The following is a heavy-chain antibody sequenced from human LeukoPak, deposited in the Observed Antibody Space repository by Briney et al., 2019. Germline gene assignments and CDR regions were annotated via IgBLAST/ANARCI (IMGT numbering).Heavy chain of an antibody. D-gene: IGHD6-6*01. Sequence: GGSLRLSCAASGFTFSSYGMHWVRQAPGKGLEWVAVISYDGSNKYYADSVKGRFTISRDNSKNTLYLQMNSLRAEDTAVYYCAKDGSRSPWAPRAALVHFDYWGQGTLVTVSS. V-gene: IGHV3-30*18. J-gene: IGHJ4*02. CDR1: GFTFSSYG. CDR3: AKDGSRSPWAPRAALVHFDY. CDR2: ISYDGSNK.